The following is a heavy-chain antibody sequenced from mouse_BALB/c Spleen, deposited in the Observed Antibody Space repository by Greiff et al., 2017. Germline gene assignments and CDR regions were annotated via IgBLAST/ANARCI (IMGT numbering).Heavy chain of an antibody. J-gene: IGHJ2*01. V-gene: IGHV2-9-2*01. CDR2: IWTGGGT. Sequence: VQLQESGPGLVAPSQSLSITCTVSGFSLTSYDISWIRQPPGKGLEWLGVIWTGGGTNYNSAFMSRLSISKDNSKSQVFLKMNSLQTDDTAIYYCVRHGNYGYYFDYWGQGTTLTVSS. D-gene: IGHD2-1*01. CDR3: VRHGNYGYYFDY. CDR1: GFSLTSYD.